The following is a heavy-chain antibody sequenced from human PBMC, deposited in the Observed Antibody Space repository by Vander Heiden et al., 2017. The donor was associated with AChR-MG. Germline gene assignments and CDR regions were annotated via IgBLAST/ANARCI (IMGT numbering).Heavy chain of an antibody. J-gene: IGHJ5*02. CDR2: IYHSGST. CDR1: GGSISSSSYY. D-gene: IGHD3-22*01. V-gene: IGHV4-39*01. CDR3: ARHQRIYYDGPPGYNWFDP. Sequence: QLQLQESGPGLVKPSETLSLTCTVSGGSISSSSYYWGWIRQPPGKGLEWIGSIYHSGSTYYNPSLKSRVTISVDTSKNQFSLKLSSVTAADTAVYYCARHQRIYYDGPPGYNWFDPWGQGTLVTVSS.